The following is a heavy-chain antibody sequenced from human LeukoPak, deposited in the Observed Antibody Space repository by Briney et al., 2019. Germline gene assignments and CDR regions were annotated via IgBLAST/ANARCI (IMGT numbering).Heavy chain of an antibody. CDR2: IYHSGST. D-gene: IGHD3-10*01. J-gene: IGHJ4*02. CDR1: GGSISSGGYS. V-gene: IGHV4-30-2*01. CDR3: ASRMVRGVIITDY. Sequence: NPSETLSLTCAVSGGSISSGGYSWSWIRQPPGKGLEWIGYIYHSGSTYYNPSLKSRVTISVDRSKNQFSLKLSSVTAADTAVYYCASRMVRGVIITDYWGQGTLVTVSS.